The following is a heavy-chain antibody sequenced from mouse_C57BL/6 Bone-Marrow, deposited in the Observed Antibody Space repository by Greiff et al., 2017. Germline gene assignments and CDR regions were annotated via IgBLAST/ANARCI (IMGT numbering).Heavy chain of an antibody. CDR3: TRSLSYYGTNY. D-gene: IGHD1-1*01. CDR1: GFNITDYY. V-gene: IGHV14-2*01. J-gene: IGHJ2*01. Sequence: VQLQQSGAELVKPGASVKLSCTASGFNITDYYIHWVKQRTEQGLEWIGRIDPEDGETNYAPKFQDKATITADTSSNTAYLQLSSLTSEDTAVYYCTRSLSYYGTNYGGQGTTLTVSS. CDR2: IDPEDGET.